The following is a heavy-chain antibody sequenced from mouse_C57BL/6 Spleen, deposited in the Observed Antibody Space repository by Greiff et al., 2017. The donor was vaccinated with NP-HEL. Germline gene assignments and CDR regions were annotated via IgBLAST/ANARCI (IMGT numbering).Heavy chain of an antibody. CDR1: GFTFSSYA. CDR2: ISDGGSYT. D-gene: IGHD2-4*01. V-gene: IGHV5-4*01. Sequence: EVKLMESGGGLVKPGGSLKLSCAASGFTFSSYAMSWVRQTPEKRLEWVATISDGGSYTYYPDNVKGRFTISRDNAKNNLYLQMSHLKSEDTAMYYCARDHDYYYEMDYWGQGTSVTVSS. CDR3: ARDHDYYYEMDY. J-gene: IGHJ4*01.